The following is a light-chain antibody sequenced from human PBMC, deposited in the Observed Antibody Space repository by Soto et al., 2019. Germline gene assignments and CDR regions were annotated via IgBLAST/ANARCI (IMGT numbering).Light chain of an antibody. CDR3: SSYTTSSPPLYV. Sequence: QSVLTQPASVSGSPGQSIAISCTGTSSDVVTNNYVSWYQQHPGKAPKLIIYDVSNRPSGVSDRFSGSKSGNTASLTISGLQAEDEADYYCSSYTTSSPPLYVFGTGTKVTVL. V-gene: IGLV2-14*01. CDR1: SSDVVTNNY. J-gene: IGLJ1*01. CDR2: DVS.